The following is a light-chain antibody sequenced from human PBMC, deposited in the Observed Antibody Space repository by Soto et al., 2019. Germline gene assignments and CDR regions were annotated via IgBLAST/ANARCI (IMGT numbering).Light chain of an antibody. J-gene: IGKJ1*01. CDR1: QTISSW. CDR3: QHYNSYSEE. CDR2: KAS. V-gene: IGKV1-5*03. Sequence: DIQMTQSPSTVSGSVGDRVTITWRASQTISSWLAWYQQKPGKAPKLLIYKASTLKSGVPSRFSGSGSGTEFTLTISSLQPDDFATYYCQHYNSYSEEFGQGTKGDI.